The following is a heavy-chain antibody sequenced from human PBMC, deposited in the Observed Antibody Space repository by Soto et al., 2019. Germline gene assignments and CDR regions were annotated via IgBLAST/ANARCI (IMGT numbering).Heavy chain of an antibody. CDR2: IYSEGTP. D-gene: IGHD3-9*01. CDR3: ARSTYYDILTGSYYYYAMDV. Sequence: GGSLRLSCAASGFTVGSNYMSWVRQAPGKGLEWVSVIYSEGTPYYADSVKGRFTISRENSNNTLYLHMNNPRAEDTAVYYCARSTYYDILTGSYYYYAMDVWGQGTTVTVSS. J-gene: IGHJ6*02. CDR1: GFTVGSNY. V-gene: IGHV3-53*01.